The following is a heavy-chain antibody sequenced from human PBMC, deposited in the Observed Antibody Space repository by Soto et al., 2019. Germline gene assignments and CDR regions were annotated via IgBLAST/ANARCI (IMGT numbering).Heavy chain of an antibody. V-gene: IGHV4-31*03. D-gene: IGHD3-10*01. CDR3: ARGITMVRGVIHTPYFDY. J-gene: IGHJ4*02. CDR2: IYNSGST. Sequence: PSETLSLTCTVSGGSINSGGYYWSWIRQHPGKGLEWIGYIYNSGSTYYNPSLKSRVTISVDTSKNQFSLKLSSVTAADTAVYCCARGITMVRGVIHTPYFDYWGLGTLVTVSS. CDR1: GGSINSGGYY.